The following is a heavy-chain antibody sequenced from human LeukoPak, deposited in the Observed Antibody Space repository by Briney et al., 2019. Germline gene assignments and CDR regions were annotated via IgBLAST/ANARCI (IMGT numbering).Heavy chain of an antibody. CDR3: AREVYYYDSSGYYYSGGFGY. CDR2: IYSGGST. J-gene: IGHJ4*02. CDR1: GFTVSSNY. V-gene: IGHV3-53*01. D-gene: IGHD3-22*01. Sequence: GGSLRLSCAASGFTVSSNYMSWVRQAPGKGLEWVSVIYSGGSTYYADSVKGRFTISRDNSKNTRYLQMNSLRAEDTAVYYCAREVYYYDSSGYYYSGGFGYWGQGTLVTVSS.